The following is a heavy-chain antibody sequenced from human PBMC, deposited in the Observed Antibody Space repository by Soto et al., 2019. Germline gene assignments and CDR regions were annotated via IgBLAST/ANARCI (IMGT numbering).Heavy chain of an antibody. Sequence: SETLSLTCAVYGGSFSGYYWSWIRRPPGKGLEWIGEINHSGSTNYNPSLKSRVTISVDTSKNQFSLKLSSVTAADTAVYYCARLTRGEQWLVKYYYYGMDVWGQGTTVTVSS. CDR3: ARLTRGEQWLVKYYYYGMDV. CDR1: GGSFSGYY. CDR2: INHSGST. D-gene: IGHD6-19*01. V-gene: IGHV4-34*01. J-gene: IGHJ6*02.